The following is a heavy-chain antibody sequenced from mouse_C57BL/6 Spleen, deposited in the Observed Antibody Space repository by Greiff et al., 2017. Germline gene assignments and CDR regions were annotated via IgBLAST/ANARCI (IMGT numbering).Heavy chain of an antibody. CDR3: ARHNDPYAMDY. V-gene: IGHV5-6*01. J-gene: IGHJ4*01. CDR2: ISSGGSYT. Sequence: EVMLVESGGDLVKPGGSLKLSCAASGFTFSSYGMSWVRQTPDKRLEWVATISSGGSYTYYPDSVKGRFTISRDNAKNTLYLQMSSLKSEDTAMYYCARHNDPYAMDYWGQGTSVTVSS. D-gene: IGHD2-3*01. CDR1: GFTFSSYG.